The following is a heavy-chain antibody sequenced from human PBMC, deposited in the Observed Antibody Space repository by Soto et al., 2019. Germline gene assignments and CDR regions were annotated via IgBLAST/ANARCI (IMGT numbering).Heavy chain of an antibody. D-gene: IGHD4-17*01. CDR3: ARGINYGDYVFDY. J-gene: IGHJ4*02. Sequence: GGSLRLSCAASGFTFSSYSMNWVRQAPGKGLEWVSYISSSSSTIYYADSVKGRFTISRDNAKNSLYLQMNSLRAEDTAVYYCARGINYGDYVFDYWGQGTLVTVSS. CDR2: ISSSSSTI. CDR1: GFTFSSYS. V-gene: IGHV3-48*01.